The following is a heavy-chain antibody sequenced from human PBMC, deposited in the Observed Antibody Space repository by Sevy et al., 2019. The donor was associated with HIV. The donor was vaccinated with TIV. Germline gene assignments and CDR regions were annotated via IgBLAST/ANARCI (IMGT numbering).Heavy chain of an antibody. Sequence: ASVKVSCKVSGYNLTKLDMHWVRQAPGKGLEWMGGFDPEDGDTFYAQKFQGRVTMTEDTSTDTAYMELSSLRSEDTAVYYCTTMEYYHNIIGSSSGDYWGQGTLVTVSS. CDR1: GYNLTKLD. V-gene: IGHV1-24*01. J-gene: IGHJ4*02. CDR2: FDPEDGDT. CDR3: TTMEYYHNIIGSSSGDY. D-gene: IGHD3-22*01.